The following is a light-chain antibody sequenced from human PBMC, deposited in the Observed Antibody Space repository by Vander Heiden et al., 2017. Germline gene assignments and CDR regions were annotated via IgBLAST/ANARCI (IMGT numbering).Light chain of an antibody. CDR3: AAWDDTLKGV. Sequence: QSVLPQPPSASGTPGQRVTISCSGSSSNIGSNTDNWYQQLPGTAPKLLIYGNRQRPSGVPDRFSGSKSGTSASLAISGLQSEDEADYYCAAWDDTLKGVFGGGTKLTVL. CDR2: GNR. J-gene: IGLJ3*02. CDR1: SSNIGSNT. V-gene: IGLV1-44*01.